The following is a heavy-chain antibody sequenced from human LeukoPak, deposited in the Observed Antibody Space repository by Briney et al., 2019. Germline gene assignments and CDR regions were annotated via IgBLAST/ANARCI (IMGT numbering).Heavy chain of an antibody. CDR1: GDSVSSNSAA. CDR2: TYYRSKWYN. V-gene: IGHV6-1*01. D-gene: IGHD6-19*01. J-gene: IGHJ4*02. Sequence: SQTLSLTCAISGDSVSSNSAAWNWIRQSPSRGLESLGRTYYRSKWYNDYAVTVKSRTTINPDTSKNQFSLQLNSVTPEDTGVYYCARDLGGWYRRDYWCRGTLVTVSS. CDR3: ARDLGGWYRRDY.